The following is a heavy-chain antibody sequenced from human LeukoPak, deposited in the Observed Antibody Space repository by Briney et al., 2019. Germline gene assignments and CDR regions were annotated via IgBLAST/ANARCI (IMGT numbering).Heavy chain of an antibody. CDR1: GYTFTSYA. V-gene: IGHV7-4-1*02. J-gene: IGHJ4*02. CDR2: IDTNTGNP. D-gene: IGHD6-19*01. CDR3: AREEYSSGWYVDY. Sequence: GASVKVSCKASGYTFTSYAMNWVRQAPGQGLEWMGWIDTNTGNPTYAQGFTGRFVLSLDTSVSTAYLQISSLKAEDTAVYYCAREEYSSGWYVDYWGQGTLVTVSS.